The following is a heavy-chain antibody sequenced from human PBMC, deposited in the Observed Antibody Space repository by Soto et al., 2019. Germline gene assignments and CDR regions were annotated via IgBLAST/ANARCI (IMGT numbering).Heavy chain of an antibody. CDR2: IIPIFGTA. J-gene: IGHJ6*02. V-gene: IGHV1-69*13. D-gene: IGHD2-21*02. Sequence: SSVKVSCKASGGTFSSYAISWVRQAPGQGLEWMGGIIPIFGTANYAQKFQGRVTITADESTSTAYMELSSLRSEDTAVYYCARGERAYCGGDCYSPYGMDVWGQGTTVTVSS. CDR3: ARGERAYCGGDCYSPYGMDV. CDR1: GGTFSSYA.